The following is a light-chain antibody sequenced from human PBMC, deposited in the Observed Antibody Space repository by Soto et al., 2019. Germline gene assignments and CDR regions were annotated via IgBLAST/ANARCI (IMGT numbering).Light chain of an antibody. V-gene: IGKV3-20*01. CDR3: QQYVSSPLT. CDR1: QSVRSDN. J-gene: IGKJ4*01. CDR2: RAS. Sequence: IVLTQSPGTLSLSPGDRATLSCRASQSVRSDNLAWYQQRPGQTPKDLIDRASSMSIGMPDRFSGSGSGIGCTLTISRLVPEDFAAYYCQQYVSSPLTFGGGTKVEFK.